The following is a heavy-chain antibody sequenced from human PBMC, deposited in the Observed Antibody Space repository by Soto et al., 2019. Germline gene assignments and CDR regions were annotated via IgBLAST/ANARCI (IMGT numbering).Heavy chain of an antibody. Sequence: EVQLVESGGGLVQPGWSLSLSCVASGFSFSDSWMDWVRQAPGKGPEWVANINQGGSEKNYVDSVKGRFTSSRDNAKNSLFLQRNHLRAEDTAVYYCASLGRHGWGQGTTVTVSS. J-gene: IGHJ6*02. CDR2: INQGGSEK. D-gene: IGHD3-16*01. CDR3: ASLGRHG. CDR1: GFSFSDSW. V-gene: IGHV3-7*01.